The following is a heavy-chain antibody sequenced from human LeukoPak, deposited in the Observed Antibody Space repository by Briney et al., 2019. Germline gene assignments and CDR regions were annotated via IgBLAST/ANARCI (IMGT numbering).Heavy chain of an antibody. Sequence: GGSLRLSCAASGFTFSSYSMNWVRQAPGKGLEWVSSISSSSSYIYYADSVKGRFTISRDNAKNSLYLQMNSLRAEDTAVYYCARDASYDSSGYPLDYWGQGTLVTVSS. CDR3: ARDASYDSSGYPLDY. CDR2: ISSSSSYI. J-gene: IGHJ4*02. V-gene: IGHV3-21*03. D-gene: IGHD3-22*01. CDR1: GFTFSSYS.